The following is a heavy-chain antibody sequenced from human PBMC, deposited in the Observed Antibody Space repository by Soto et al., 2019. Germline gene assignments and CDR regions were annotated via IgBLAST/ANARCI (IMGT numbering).Heavy chain of an antibody. CDR2: IYFTGST. V-gene: IGHV4-59*08. Sequence: PSETLSLTSTFSGDSISGHYWNWVRQTTGKGLEWIGCIYFTGSTIYNPSLESRVTMSVDTSKTQFSLRLSSVTAADTAVYYCAKFSQYYYDSSGSWFDPWGQGTLVTVSS. CDR1: GDSISGHY. J-gene: IGHJ5*02. D-gene: IGHD3-22*01. CDR3: AKFSQYYYDSSGSWFDP.